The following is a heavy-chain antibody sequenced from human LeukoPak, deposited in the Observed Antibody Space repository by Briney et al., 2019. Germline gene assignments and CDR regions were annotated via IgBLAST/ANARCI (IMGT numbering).Heavy chain of an antibody. Sequence: PGRPLRLSCAASGFPFSSYGIHWVRKAPGKGLVWVAVIRYDGSNNDYADSVKGRFTISRDNSKNTLYLQMNSLRAEDTAVYYCARDAGRYFDWLGYWGQGTLVTVSS. CDR1: GFPFSSYG. V-gene: IGHV3-33*01. CDR3: ARDAGRYFDWLGY. D-gene: IGHD3-9*01. CDR2: IRYDGSNN. J-gene: IGHJ4*02.